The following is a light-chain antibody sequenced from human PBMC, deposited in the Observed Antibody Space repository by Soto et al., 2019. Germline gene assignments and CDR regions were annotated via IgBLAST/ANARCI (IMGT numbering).Light chain of an antibody. CDR2: GAS. CDR3: QQYGSSQT. V-gene: IGKV3-20*01. J-gene: IGKJ4*01. Sequence: EIVLTQSPGTLSLSPGERATLSCRASQSVSSSYLAWYQQKPGQAPRLLIYGASSRATGIPDRFSGSGSGTDVTLTISTLEPEDFAVYYCQQYGSSQTFGGGTKVEIK. CDR1: QSVSSSY.